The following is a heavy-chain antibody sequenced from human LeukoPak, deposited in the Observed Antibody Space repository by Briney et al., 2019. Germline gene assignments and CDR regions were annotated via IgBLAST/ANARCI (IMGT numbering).Heavy chain of an antibody. CDR2: INNDGSST. J-gene: IGHJ4*02. V-gene: IGHV3-74*01. D-gene: IGHD1-26*01. Sequence: GSLRLSCAASGFTFSSYWMHWVRQAPGKGLVWVSRINNDGSSTSYADSVKGRFTISRDNAKNTLYLQMNSLRAEDTAVYYCARVAVGADIDYWGQGTLVTVSS. CDR1: GFTFSSYW. CDR3: ARVAVGADIDY.